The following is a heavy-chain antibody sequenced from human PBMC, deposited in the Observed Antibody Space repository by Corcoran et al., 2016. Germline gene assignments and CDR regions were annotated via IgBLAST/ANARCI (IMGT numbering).Heavy chain of an antibody. CDR1: GYTFTNYA. CDR2: INAGNGNT. CDR3: ARAEGWVRFSSRENFDY. D-gene: IGHD3-3*01. J-gene: IGHJ4*02. Sequence: QVQVVQSGAEVKKPGASVKVSCKASGYTFTNYAFHWVRQAPGQRLEWMGWINAGNGNTKYSQKFQGRVTLTRDTSASTAYMELTSLRSEDTAGDYCARAEGWVRFSSRENFDYWGQGTLITVSS. V-gene: IGHV1-3*01.